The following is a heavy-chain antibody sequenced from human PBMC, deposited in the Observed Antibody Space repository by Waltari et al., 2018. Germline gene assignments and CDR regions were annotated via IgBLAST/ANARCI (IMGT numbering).Heavy chain of an antibody. V-gene: IGHV3-23*01. J-gene: IGHJ3*02. Sequence: EMKLLESGGGLVQPGGSLSLSCAASGFRFKNYAMAWVRQAPGKGLEWVSGVSGSGETTYYADSVKGRFTISRDSSENTLDLQMSGLTAADTAIYYCAKDAYDALTPRAFDIWGQGTMVTVSS. D-gene: IGHD3-9*01. CDR2: VSGSGETT. CDR3: AKDAYDALTPRAFDI. CDR1: GFRFKNYA.